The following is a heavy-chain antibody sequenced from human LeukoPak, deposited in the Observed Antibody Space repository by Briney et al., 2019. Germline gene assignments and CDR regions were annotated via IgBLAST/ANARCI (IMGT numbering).Heavy chain of an antibody. D-gene: IGHD2-2*01. Sequence: SETLSLTCTVSGGSISSYYWSWIRQPPGKGLEWIGYIYYSGSTYYNPSLKSRVTISVDTSKNQFSLKLSATTAADTAVYYCSTNRAELWGRGTLVTVSS. J-gene: IGHJ2*01. CDR3: STNRAEL. CDR2: IYYSGST. V-gene: IGHV4-59*08. CDR1: GGSISSYY.